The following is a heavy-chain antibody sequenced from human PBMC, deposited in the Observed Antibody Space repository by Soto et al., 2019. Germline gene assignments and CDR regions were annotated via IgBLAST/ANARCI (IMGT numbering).Heavy chain of an antibody. CDR3: ARDIYGSGSPGGNWFDP. CDR2: INPSGGST. CDR1: GYTFTSYY. V-gene: IGHV1-46*01. J-gene: IGHJ5*02. D-gene: IGHD3-10*01. Sequence: ASVKVSCKASGYTFTSYYMHWVRQAPGQGLEWMGIINPSGGSTSYAQKFQGRVTMTRDTPTSTVYMELSSLRSEDTAVYYCARDIYGSGSPGGNWFDPWGQGTLVTV.